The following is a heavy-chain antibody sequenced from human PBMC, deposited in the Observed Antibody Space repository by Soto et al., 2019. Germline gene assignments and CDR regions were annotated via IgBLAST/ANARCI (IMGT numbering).Heavy chain of an antibody. J-gene: IGHJ4*02. CDR2: IYHNGNT. CDR3: ARHFGDQVLYDY. Sequence: SETLSLTCTVSGVSVSSSIYFWGWIRQPPGKGLEWIGSIYHNGNTYYNPSLKSRVTISADTSKNQLSLRLTSASAPDTAVYYCARHFGDQVLYDYWSQGTLVTVSS. CDR1: GVSVSSSIYF. D-gene: IGHD2-2*02. V-gene: IGHV4-39*01.